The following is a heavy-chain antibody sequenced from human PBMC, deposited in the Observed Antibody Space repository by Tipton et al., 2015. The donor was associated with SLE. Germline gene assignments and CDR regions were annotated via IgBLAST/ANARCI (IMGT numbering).Heavy chain of an antibody. D-gene: IGHD2-21*02. CDR3: ARSLGMGFCSGGDCFEPFDL. CDR2: MEYSGLI. J-gene: IGHJ4*02. V-gene: IGHV4-28*02. Sequence: TLSLTCIVSDYSITSDNWWGWIRQPPGKGLEWIGYMEYSGLIYYNPSLQSRVTMSLDTSKNQFSLRLTSVTVVDTAVYFCARSLGMGFCSGGDCFEPFDLWGQGTLVSVSS. CDR1: DYSITSDNW.